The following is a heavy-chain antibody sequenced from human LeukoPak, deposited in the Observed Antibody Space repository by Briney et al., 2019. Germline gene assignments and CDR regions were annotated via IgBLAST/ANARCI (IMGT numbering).Heavy chain of an antibody. CDR2: IIPIFGTA. J-gene: IGHJ5*02. V-gene: IGHV1-69*13. Sequence: SVKVSCKAPGGTFSSYAISWVRQAPGQGLEWMGGIIPIFGTANYAQKFQGRVTITADESTSTAYMELSSLRSEDTAVYYCARFDGEQQLGRFDPWGQGTLVTVSS. CDR3: ARFDGEQQLGRFDP. CDR1: GGTFSSYA. D-gene: IGHD6-13*01.